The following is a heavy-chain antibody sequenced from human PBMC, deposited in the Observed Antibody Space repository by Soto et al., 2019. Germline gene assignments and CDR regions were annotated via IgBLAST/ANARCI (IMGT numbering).Heavy chain of an antibody. CDR2: IYYTGTT. D-gene: IGHD3-22*01. J-gene: IGHJ4*02. Sequence: PSGTPALTCTVPDCSIREEYWGWIRQSPGKGLEWIGYIYYTGTTKYNPSLKSRVTISVDSSKNQFSLKLDSVTAADTAVYYCARLGGYYQAFDSWGQGTLVTVS. CDR3: ARLGGYYQAFDS. CDR1: DCSIREEY. V-gene: IGHV4-59*08.